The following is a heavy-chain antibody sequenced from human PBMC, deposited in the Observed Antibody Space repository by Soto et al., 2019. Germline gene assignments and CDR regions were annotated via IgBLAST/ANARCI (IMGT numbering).Heavy chain of an antibody. J-gene: IGHJ6*02. V-gene: IGHV4-31*03. CDR3: VGGQVRERAYCGGDCYRGNGV. CDR2: IYYSGST. CDR1: GGSISSGGYY. D-gene: IGHD2-21*02. Sequence: QVQLQESGPGLVKPSQTLSLTCTVSGGSISSGGYYWSWIRQHPGKGLEWIGYIYYSGSTYYNPSLRSRVTISVDTSKNQFSLKLSFETAADTAVYYCVGGQVRERAYCGGDCYRGNGVWGQGHTVTVSS.